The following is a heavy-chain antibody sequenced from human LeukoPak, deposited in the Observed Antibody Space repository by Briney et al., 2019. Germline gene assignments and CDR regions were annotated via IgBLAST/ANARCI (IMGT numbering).Heavy chain of an antibody. D-gene: IGHD1-26*01. CDR3: ARVGETTFLHYYYYYYMDV. Sequence: GGSLRLSCAASGFTFSSYSLNWVRQAPGQGLEWVSSISCTSSSIYYADSVKGRFTISRDNAKSSLYLQMNSLRAEDTAGYYCARVGETTFLHYYYYYYMDVWGKGTTVTVSS. V-gene: IGHV3-21*01. CDR1: GFTFSSYS. CDR2: ISCTSSSI. J-gene: IGHJ6*03.